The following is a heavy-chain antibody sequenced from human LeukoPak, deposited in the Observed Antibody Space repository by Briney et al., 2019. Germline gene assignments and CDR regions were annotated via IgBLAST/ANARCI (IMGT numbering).Heavy chain of an antibody. D-gene: IGHD3-16*01. CDR1: GFTFSGYW. Sequence: PGGSLRLSCAASGFTFSGYWMSWVRQAPGKGLEWVASIRQDGNEKHYVDSVKGRFTISRDNAKNSLYLQMNSLRAEDTAVYYCARDVYYDTNFDFWGQGTLVTVSS. CDR2: IRQDGNEK. CDR3: ARDVYYDTNFDF. V-gene: IGHV3-7*01. J-gene: IGHJ4*02.